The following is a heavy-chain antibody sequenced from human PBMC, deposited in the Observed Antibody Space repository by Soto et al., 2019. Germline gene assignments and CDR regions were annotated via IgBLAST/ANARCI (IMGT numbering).Heavy chain of an antibody. CDR1: GYTFTSYA. Sequence: QVQLVQSGAEEKKPGASVKVSCKASGYTFTSYAMHWVRQAPGQRLEWMGWINAGNGNTKYSQKFQGRVTITRDTSESTAYMELSSLRSEDTAVYYCARVITFGGVIAPFDYWGQGTLVTVSS. V-gene: IGHV1-3*05. D-gene: IGHD3-16*02. J-gene: IGHJ4*02. CDR3: ARVITFGGVIAPFDY. CDR2: INAGNGNT.